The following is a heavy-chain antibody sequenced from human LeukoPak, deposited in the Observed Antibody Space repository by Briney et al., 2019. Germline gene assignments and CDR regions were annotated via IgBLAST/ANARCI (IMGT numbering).Heavy chain of an antibody. CDR3: AKDQGIDYGDQLHY. J-gene: IGHJ4*02. CDR1: GFTFGSYC. D-gene: IGHD4/OR15-4a*01. V-gene: IGHV3-23*01. CDR2: ISGGGVRT. Sequence: GGSLRLSCAASGFTFGSYCMSWVRQAPGKGLEWVSGISGGGVRTYYGDSGKGRFTISRDNSKNTLYLQMNNLRAEDTAVYYCAKDQGIDYGDQLHYWGQGTLVAVSS.